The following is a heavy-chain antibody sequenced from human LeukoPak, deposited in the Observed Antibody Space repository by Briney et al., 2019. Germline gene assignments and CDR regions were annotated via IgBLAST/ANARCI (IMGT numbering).Heavy chain of an antibody. CDR3: ARGLRAVAGTGSDY. CDR2: IYTSGST. J-gene: IGHJ4*02. Sequence: PSETLSLTCTVSGGSISSYYWSWIRQPAGKGLEWIGRIYTSGSTNYNPSLKSRVTISVDTSKNQFSLKLSSVTAADTAVYYCARGLRAVAGTGSDYWGQGTLVTVSS. CDR1: GGSISSYY. D-gene: IGHD6-19*01. V-gene: IGHV4-4*07.